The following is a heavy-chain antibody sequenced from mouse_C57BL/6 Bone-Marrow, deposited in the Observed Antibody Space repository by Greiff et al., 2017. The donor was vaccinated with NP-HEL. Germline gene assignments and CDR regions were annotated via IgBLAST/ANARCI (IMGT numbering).Heavy chain of an antibody. Sequence: EVQLQQSGPELVKPGASVKIPCKASGYTFTDYNMDWVKQSHGKSLEWIGDINPNNGGTIYNQKFRGKATLTVDKSSSTAYMELRSLTSEDTAVYYCARGDGYYERFAYWGQGTLVTVSA. CDR1: GYTFTDYN. J-gene: IGHJ3*01. CDR3: ARGDGYYERFAY. D-gene: IGHD2-3*01. V-gene: IGHV1-18*01. CDR2: INPNNGGT.